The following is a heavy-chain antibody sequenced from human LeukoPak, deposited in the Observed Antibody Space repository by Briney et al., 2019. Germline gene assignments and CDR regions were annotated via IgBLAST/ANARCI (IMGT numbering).Heavy chain of an antibody. CDR1: GYTFTGYY. J-gene: IGHJ4*02. CDR2: INPNSGGT. CDR3: ARTAYYYGSGSSLDY. V-gene: IGHV1-2*02. D-gene: IGHD3-10*01. Sequence: ASVKVSCKASGYTFTGYYMHWVRQAPGQGLEWMGWINPNSGGTNYAQKFRGRVTMTRDTSISTAYMELSRLRSDDTAVYYCARTAYYYGSGSSLDYWGQGTLVTVSS.